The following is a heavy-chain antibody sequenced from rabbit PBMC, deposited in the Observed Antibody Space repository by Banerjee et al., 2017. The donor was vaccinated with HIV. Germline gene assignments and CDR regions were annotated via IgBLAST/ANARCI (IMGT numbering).Heavy chain of an antibody. D-gene: IGHD2-1*01. CDR3: ARDHSYYDHGKFDL. CDR2: IYVGSTGRT. Sequence: QQQLEESGGDLVKPEGSLTLTCTASGFSFSSSYWICWVRQAPGKGLELIACIYVGSTGRTWYASWVNGRFTISRSTSLNTVDLKMTSLTAADTATYFCARDHSYYDHGKFDLWGQGTLVTVS. V-gene: IGHV1S43*01. J-gene: IGHJ3*01. CDR1: GFSFSSSYW.